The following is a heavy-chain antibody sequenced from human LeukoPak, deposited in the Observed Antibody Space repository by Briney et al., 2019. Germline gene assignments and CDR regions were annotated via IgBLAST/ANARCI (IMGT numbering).Heavy chain of an antibody. CDR3: AKGPQVGSGYHPDY. D-gene: IGHD3-22*01. Sequence: GGSLRLSCAASGFTFSSAAMTWVRQAPGKGLEWVSTITGSDDRTYYADSGKGRFTISRDFSKYTLLLQMNSLRVEDTAIYYCAKGPQVGSGYHPDYWGQGTLVTVSS. CDR1: GFTFSSAA. CDR2: ITGSDDRT. V-gene: IGHV3-23*01. J-gene: IGHJ4*02.